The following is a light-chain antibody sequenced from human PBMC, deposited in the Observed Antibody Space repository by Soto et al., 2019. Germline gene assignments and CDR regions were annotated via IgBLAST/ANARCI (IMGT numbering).Light chain of an antibody. CDR2: DVT. CDR1: SSDVGGYKY. CDR3: ISYAVTNSYV. V-gene: IGLV2-8*01. Sequence: QSVLTQPASVSESPGQSITISCTGSSSDVGGYKYVSWYQQHPGKAPKLLIYDVTKRPSGVPDRFSGSKSGNTASLTVSGLQAEDEADYYCISYAVTNSYVFGTGTKVTVL. J-gene: IGLJ1*01.